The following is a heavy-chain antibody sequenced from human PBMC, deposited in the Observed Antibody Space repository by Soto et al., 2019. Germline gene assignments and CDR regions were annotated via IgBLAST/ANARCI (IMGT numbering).Heavy chain of an antibody. CDR1: GYIFTSYY. V-gene: IGHV1-46*01. J-gene: IGHJ4*02. CDR2: INPSGGSS. CDR3: ARVGPGAGTHYFDY. Sequence: QVQLVQSGTEVKKPGASVKFSCKASGYIFTSYYIHWVRQAPGQGLEWMGIINPSGGSSIYAQKFQGIFTMTRDTSTTTVYMDLSSLRSADTAVYYCARVGPGAGTHYFDYWGQGTLVTVSS.